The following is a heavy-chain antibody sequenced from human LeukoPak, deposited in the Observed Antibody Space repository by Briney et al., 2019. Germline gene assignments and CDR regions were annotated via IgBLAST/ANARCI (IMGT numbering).Heavy chain of an antibody. CDR1: GFTFSSYA. Sequence: GGSLRLSCAASGFTFSSYAMHWVRQAPGKGLEWVAVISYDGSNKYYADSVKGRFTISRDNSKNTLYLQMNSLRAEDTAVYYCARAPTYYDFWSGYYTRYYYGMDVWGQGTTVTVSS. J-gene: IGHJ6*02. V-gene: IGHV3-30-3*01. CDR3: ARAPTYYDFWSGYYTRYYYGMDV. D-gene: IGHD3-3*01. CDR2: ISYDGSNK.